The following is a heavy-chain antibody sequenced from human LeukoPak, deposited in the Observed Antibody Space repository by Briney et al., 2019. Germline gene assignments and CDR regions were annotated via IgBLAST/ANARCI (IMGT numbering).Heavy chain of an antibody. CDR2: INHSGST. Sequence: PSETLSLTCTVYGGSFSGYYWSWIRQPPPKGLEWIGEINHSGSTNYNPSLKSRVTISVDTSKNQFSLKLTSVTAADTAVYYCARGYYDSSGYYVPDYYYYMDVWGKGTTVTVSS. D-gene: IGHD3-22*01. CDR3: ARGYYDSSGYYVPDYYYYMDV. V-gene: IGHV4-34*01. J-gene: IGHJ6*03. CDR1: GGSFSGYY.